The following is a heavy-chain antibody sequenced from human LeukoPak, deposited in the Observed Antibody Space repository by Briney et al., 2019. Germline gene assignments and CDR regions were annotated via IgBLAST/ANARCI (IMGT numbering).Heavy chain of an antibody. V-gene: IGHV4-34*01. CDR3: ARGRGVVPAAIRYFQH. CDR2: INHSGST. CDR1: GGSFSGYY. Sequence: SETLSLTCAVYGGSFSGYYWSWIRQPPGKGLEWIGEINHSGSTNYNPSLKSRVTISVDTSKNQFSLKLSSVTAADTAVYYCARGRGVVPAAIRYFQHWGQGTLVTVSS. D-gene: IGHD2-2*02. J-gene: IGHJ1*01.